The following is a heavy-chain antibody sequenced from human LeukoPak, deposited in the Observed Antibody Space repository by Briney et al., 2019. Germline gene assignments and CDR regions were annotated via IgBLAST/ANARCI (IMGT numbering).Heavy chain of an antibody. Sequence: GRSLRLSCAASGFTFADHAMSWVRQAPGKGLEWVSRINGDGSSTNYADSVKGRFTISRDNAKNTLYLQMNSLRAEDTAVYYCARLRDSSSPRYYYYGLDVWGQGTTVTVSS. J-gene: IGHJ6*02. CDR1: GFTFADHA. D-gene: IGHD6-13*01. V-gene: IGHV3-74*01. CDR3: ARLRDSSSPRYYYYGLDV. CDR2: INGDGSST.